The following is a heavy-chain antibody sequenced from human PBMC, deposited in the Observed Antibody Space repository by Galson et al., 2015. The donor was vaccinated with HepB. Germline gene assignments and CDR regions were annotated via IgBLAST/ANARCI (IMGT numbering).Heavy chain of an antibody. D-gene: IGHD2-2*01. CDR3: ARVRCSSTSCLHYYYYYGMDV. CDR1: GFTFSSYA. J-gene: IGHJ6*02. CDR2: ISYDGSNK. Sequence: SLRLSCAASGFTFSSYAMHWVRQAPGKGLEWVAVISYDGSNKYYADSVKGRFTISRDNSKNTLYLQMNSLRAEDTAVYYCARVRCSSTSCLHYYYYYGMDVWGQGTTVTVSS. V-gene: IGHV3-30-3*01.